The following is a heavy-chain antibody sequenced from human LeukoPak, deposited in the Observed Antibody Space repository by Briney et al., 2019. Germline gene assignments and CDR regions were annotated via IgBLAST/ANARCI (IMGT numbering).Heavy chain of an antibody. Sequence: GRSLRLSCAASGFTFSSYAMHWVRQAPGKGLEWVAVISDDGINKYYADSVKGRFTISRDNSKNTLYLQMNSLRAEDTAVYYCARQGAVAGMSFDYWGQGTLVTVSS. CDR1: GFTFSSYA. CDR2: ISDDGINK. V-gene: IGHV3-30-3*01. J-gene: IGHJ4*02. D-gene: IGHD6-19*01. CDR3: ARQGAVAGMSFDY.